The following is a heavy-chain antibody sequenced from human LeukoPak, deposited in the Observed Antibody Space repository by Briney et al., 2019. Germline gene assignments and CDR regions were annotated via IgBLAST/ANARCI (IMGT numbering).Heavy chain of an antibody. CDR3: AKDSVLATARLRAFDI. V-gene: IGHV3-30-3*01. Sequence: QPGRSLRLSCAASGFTFNRYAIHWVRQAPGKGLEWVTVISSDGNDQHYADSVKGRFTISRDNSKNTLYLQMNSLRAEDTAVYYCAKDSVLATARLRAFDIWGQGTMVTVSS. CDR2: ISSDGNDQ. D-gene: IGHD6-6*01. J-gene: IGHJ3*02. CDR1: GFTFNRYA.